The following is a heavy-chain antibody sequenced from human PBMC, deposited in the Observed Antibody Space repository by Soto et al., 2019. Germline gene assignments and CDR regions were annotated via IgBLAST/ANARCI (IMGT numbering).Heavy chain of an antibody. V-gene: IGHV5-51*01. D-gene: IGHD3-9*01. CDR3: ARLLRYFDWDPDYYGMDV. J-gene: IGHJ6*02. Sequence: GESLKISCKGSGYSFTSYWIGWVRQMPGKGLERMGIIYPGDSDTRYSPSFQGQVTISADKSISTAYLQWSSLKASDTAMYYCARLLRYFDWDPDYYGMDVWGRGTTVTVSS. CDR1: GYSFTSYW. CDR2: IYPGDSDT.